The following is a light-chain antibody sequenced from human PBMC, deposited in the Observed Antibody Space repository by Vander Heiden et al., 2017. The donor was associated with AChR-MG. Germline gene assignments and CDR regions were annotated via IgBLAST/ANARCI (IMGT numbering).Light chain of an antibody. Sequence: QSALTQPPSASGSPGQSVTISCTGTSSDVGGYNYVSWYQQLLGKAPKLMIYEVSKRPSGVPDRFSGSKSGNTASLTVSGLQAEDEADYYCSAYAGSNNGVFGGGTKVTVL. CDR3: SAYAGSNNGV. CDR1: SSDVGGYNY. J-gene: IGLJ2*01. V-gene: IGLV2-8*01. CDR2: EVS.